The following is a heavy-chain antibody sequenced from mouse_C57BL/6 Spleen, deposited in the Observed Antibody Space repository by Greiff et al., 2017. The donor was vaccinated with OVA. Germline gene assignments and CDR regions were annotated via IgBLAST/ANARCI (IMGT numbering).Heavy chain of an antibody. CDR2: IDPENGDT. CDR3: TRRGSFAY. V-gene: IGHV14-4*01. J-gene: IGHJ3*01. CDR1: GFNIKDDY. Sequence: DVKLQESGAELVRPGASVKLSCTASGFNIKDDYMHWVKQRPEQGLEWIGWIDPENGDTEYASKFQGKATITADTSSNTAYLQLSSLTSEDTAVYYCTRRGSFAYWGQGTLVTVSA.